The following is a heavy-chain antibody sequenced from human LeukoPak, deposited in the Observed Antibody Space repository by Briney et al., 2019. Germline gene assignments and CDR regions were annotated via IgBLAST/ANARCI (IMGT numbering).Heavy chain of an antibody. D-gene: IGHD3-3*01. V-gene: IGHV3-74*01. CDR1: GFTFSTYW. CDR2: IKSDGST. CDR3: ARDNGVVHGVYYMDV. Sequence: GGSLRLSCAASGFTFSTYWMHWVRQAPGKGLVWVSRIKSDGSTNYADSVRGRFTISRDNAKMSLFLQMNSLRAEDTAVYYCARDNGVVHGVYYMDVWGKGTTVTVS. J-gene: IGHJ6*03.